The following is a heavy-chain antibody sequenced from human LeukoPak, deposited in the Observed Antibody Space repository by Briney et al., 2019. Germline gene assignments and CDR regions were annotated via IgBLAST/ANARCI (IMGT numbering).Heavy chain of an antibody. Sequence: SQTLSLTCTVSGGSISSATYYWTWIRQPAGKGLEWIGRIYTSGSTNYNPSLKSRVTMSVDTSKNQFSLKLSSVTAADTAVYYCARTTYYDFWSGFLDPWGQGTLVTVSS. CDR3: ARTTYYDFWSGFLDP. D-gene: IGHD3-3*01. V-gene: IGHV4-61*02. CDR1: GGSISSATYY. J-gene: IGHJ5*02. CDR2: IYTSGST.